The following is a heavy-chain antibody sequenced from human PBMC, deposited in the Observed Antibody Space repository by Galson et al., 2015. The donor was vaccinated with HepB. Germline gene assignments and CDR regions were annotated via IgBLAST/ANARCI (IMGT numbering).Heavy chain of an antibody. CDR3: ARDGPNGGYSYGQPRPDAFDI. D-gene: IGHD5-18*01. J-gene: IGHJ3*02. CDR1: GFTFSSYI. CDR2: ISDDGSNK. Sequence: SLRLSCAASGFTFSSYIMHWVRQAPGKGLGWVAVISDDGSNKDYADSVKGRFTISRDNSKNTLYLQMNSLRAEDTAVYYCARDGPNGGYSYGQPRPDAFDIWGQGTLVTVSS. V-gene: IGHV3-30*04.